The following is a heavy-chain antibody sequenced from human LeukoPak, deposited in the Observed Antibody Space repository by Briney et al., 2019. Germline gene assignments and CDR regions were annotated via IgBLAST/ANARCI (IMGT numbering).Heavy chain of an antibody. CDR2: ISGSGGST. CDR3: AKDFSYGDGYNRDFDY. V-gene: IGHV3-23*01. Sequence: GGSLRLSCAASGFTFGSYAMSWVRQAPGKGLEWVSAISGSGGSTYYADSVKGRFTISRDNSKNTLYLQMNSLRAEDTAVYYCAKDFSYGDGYNRDFDYWGQGNLVTVSS. J-gene: IGHJ4*02. D-gene: IGHD5-24*01. CDR1: GFTFGSYA.